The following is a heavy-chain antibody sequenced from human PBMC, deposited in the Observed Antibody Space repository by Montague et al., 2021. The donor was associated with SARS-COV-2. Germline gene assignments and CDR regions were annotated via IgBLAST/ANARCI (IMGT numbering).Heavy chain of an antibody. CDR1: GYNFGTYW. Sequence: NVSCKGSGYNFGTYWIGWVRQMPGKGPEWMGIIFPGDSDTIYSPSFQGRVTISADKSINTAYLQWSSLRASDTAMYYCARADRNIWTAYPKYYFNYWGQGTLVTVSS. CDR3: ARADRNIWTAYPKYYFNY. D-gene: IGHD3-9*01. CDR2: IFPGDSDT. J-gene: IGHJ4*02. V-gene: IGHV5-51*01.